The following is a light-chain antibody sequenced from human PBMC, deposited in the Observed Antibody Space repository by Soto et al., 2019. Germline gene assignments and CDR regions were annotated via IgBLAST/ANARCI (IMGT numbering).Light chain of an antibody. CDR1: SSDVGGYNY. V-gene: IGLV2-14*01. J-gene: IGLJ2*01. CDR2: DVS. CDR3: SSYTSSSTRV. Sequence: QSALTQPASVCGSPGQSITISCTGTSSDVGGYNYVSWYQQHPGKAPKLMIYDVSNRPSGVSNRFSGSKSGNTASLTISGLHAEDEADYYCSSYTSSSTRVFGGGTKLTVL.